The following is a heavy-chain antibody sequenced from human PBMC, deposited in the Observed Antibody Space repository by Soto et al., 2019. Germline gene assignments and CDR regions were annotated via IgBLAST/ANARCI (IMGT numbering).Heavy chain of an antibody. J-gene: IGHJ5*02. Sequence: GGSLRLSCAASGFTFSSYAMSWVRQAPGKGLEWVSAISGSGGSTYYADSVKGRFTISRDNSKNTLYLQMNSLRAEDTAVYYCAKEGITYYDFWSGPYNWFDPWGQGTLVTVSS. D-gene: IGHD3-3*01. CDR1: GFTFSSYA. CDR2: ISGSGGST. V-gene: IGHV3-23*01. CDR3: AKEGITYYDFWSGPYNWFDP.